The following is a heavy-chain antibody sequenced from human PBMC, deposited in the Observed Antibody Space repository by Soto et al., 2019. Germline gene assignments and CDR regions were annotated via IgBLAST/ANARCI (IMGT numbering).Heavy chain of an antibody. Sequence: GGSLRLSCAASGFTFSSYGMHWVRQAPGKGLEWVAVISYDGSNKYYADSVKGRFTISRDNSKNTLYLQMNSLRAEDTAVYYCAKGGSSSWYTVSTPNYGMDVWGQGTTVTVYS. CDR3: AKGGSSSWYTVSTPNYGMDV. V-gene: IGHV3-30*18. D-gene: IGHD6-13*01. CDR1: GFTFSSYG. J-gene: IGHJ6*02. CDR2: ISYDGSNK.